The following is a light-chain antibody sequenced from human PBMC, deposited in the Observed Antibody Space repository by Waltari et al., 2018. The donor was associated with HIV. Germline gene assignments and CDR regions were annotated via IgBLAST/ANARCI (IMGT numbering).Light chain of an antibody. J-gene: IGLJ2*01. CDR2: YDA. CDR3: QVWDDTTHHVV. CDR1: LIGTKS. Sequence: SYVLTQPPSVSVALGAAATISCGGELIGTKSVHWYQQRPGQAPLLVIYYDADRPSGIPERFSGSNSGNAATLTISRVEAADEADYYCQVWDDTTHHVVFGGGTKLTAL. V-gene: IGLV3-21*01.